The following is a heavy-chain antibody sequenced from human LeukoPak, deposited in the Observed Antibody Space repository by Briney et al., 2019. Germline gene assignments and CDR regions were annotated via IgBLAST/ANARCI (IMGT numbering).Heavy chain of an antibody. CDR1: GYTFTSYY. CDR2: INPSGGST. CDR3: ATDDYYDSSGYDY. V-gene: IGHV1-46*01. Sequence: ASVKVSCKASGYTFTSYYMHWVRQAPGQGLEWMGIINPSGGSTIYAQKFQGRVPMTEDTSTDTAYMELSSLRSEDTAVYYCATDDYYDSSGYDYWGQGTLVTVSS. D-gene: IGHD3-22*01. J-gene: IGHJ4*02.